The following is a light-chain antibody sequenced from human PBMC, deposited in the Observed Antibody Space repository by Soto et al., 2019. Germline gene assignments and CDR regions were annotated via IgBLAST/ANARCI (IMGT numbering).Light chain of an antibody. Sequence: EVVMTQSPATLSVSPGERVILSCRASQNIGSNLAWYQQRPGQAPRLLMYGASTRATETPARFSGSGSATDFTLTISSLQSEDFAVYYCQQYNNWPPHTFGQGTKVEIK. CDR3: QQYNNWPPHT. V-gene: IGKV3-15*01. CDR1: QNIGSN. J-gene: IGKJ4*01. CDR2: GAS.